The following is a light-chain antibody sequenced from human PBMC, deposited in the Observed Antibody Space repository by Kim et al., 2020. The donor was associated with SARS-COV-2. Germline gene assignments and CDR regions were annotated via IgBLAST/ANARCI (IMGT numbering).Light chain of an antibody. J-gene: IGKJ5*01. CDR2: ETA. CDR1: QGGSSY. CDR3: QEYHNMIT. Sequence: VSTGERATLSCRGKQGGSSYLAWYEHKHGQAPRLLLYETATRATGISARFSGSGWGKEFTLTISSLQSEDFAVYYCQEYHNMITFGQGTRVEIK. V-gene: IGKV3D-15*01.